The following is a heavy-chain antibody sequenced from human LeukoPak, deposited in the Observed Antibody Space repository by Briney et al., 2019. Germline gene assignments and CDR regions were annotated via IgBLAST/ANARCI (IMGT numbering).Heavy chain of an antibody. CDR2: IYYSGST. Sequence: SQTLSLTCTVSGGSISSGDYYWSWIRQPPGKGLEWIGYIYYSGSTYYNPSLKSRVTISVDTSKNQFSLKLSSVTAADTAVYYCAKNGQSGFSFDPWGQGTLVTVSS. CDR3: AKNGQSGFSFDP. V-gene: IGHV4-30-4*01. D-gene: IGHD3-3*01. J-gene: IGHJ5*02. CDR1: GGSISSGDYY.